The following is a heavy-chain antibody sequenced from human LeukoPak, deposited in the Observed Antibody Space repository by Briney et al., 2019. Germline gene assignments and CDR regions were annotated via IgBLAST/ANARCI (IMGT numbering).Heavy chain of an antibody. V-gene: IGHV4-59*12. J-gene: IGHJ5*02. CDR2: IYYSGST. D-gene: IGHD3-22*01. CDR1: GGSISSYY. Sequence: SETLSLTCTVSGGSISSYYWSWIRQPPGKGLEWIGYIYYSGSTNYNPSLKSRVTISVDTSKNQFSLKLSSVTAADTAVYYCARIYYYDSSGPWGQGTLVTVSS. CDR3: ARIYYYDSSGP.